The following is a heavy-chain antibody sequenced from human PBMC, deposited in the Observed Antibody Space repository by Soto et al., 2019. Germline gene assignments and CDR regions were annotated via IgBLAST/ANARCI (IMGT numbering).Heavy chain of an antibody. D-gene: IGHD2-15*01. J-gene: IGHJ5*02. CDR1: GYTLTDHG. Sequence: ASVNVSCKASGYTLTDHGISWLLQSPLQVLDWRGWINPYNANTRYGEKVQGRVTMTTDTSSTVYMELTGLTSDDTAVYYCARDWTSPSCVSSSCPRGGWFDPWGQGTLVTVSS. CDR3: ARDWTSPSCVSSSCPRGGWFDP. CDR2: INPYNANT. V-gene: IGHV1-18*04.